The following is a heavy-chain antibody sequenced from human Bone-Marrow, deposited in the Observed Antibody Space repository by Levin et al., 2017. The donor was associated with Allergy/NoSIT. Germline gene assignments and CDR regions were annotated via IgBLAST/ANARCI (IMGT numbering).Heavy chain of an antibody. V-gene: IGHV3-7*01. CDR2: IKEDGSQK. J-gene: IGHJ4*02. D-gene: IGHD6-13*01. CDR3: AAAHY. CDR1: GFTFSSNW. Sequence: GESLKISCAASGFTFSSNWMSWVRQASGKVLEWVASIKEDGSQKNYVDSVKGRFNISRDNVKNSLYLQMNSLRAEDTALYYCAAAHYWGQGTLVTVSS.